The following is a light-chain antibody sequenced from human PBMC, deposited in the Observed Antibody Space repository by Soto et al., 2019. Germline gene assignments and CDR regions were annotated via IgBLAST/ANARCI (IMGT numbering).Light chain of an antibody. CDR3: QQYAGSSYT. CDR2: GAS. Sequence: EIVLTQSPGTLSLSPGERATLSCRASQSVSSNYLVSYQQKPGQAPRPLIYGASTRATGIPDRFSGSGSGTDFTLTISRLEPEDFAVYYCQQYAGSSYTFGQGTKLEIK. CDR1: QSVSSNY. J-gene: IGKJ2*01. V-gene: IGKV3-20*01.